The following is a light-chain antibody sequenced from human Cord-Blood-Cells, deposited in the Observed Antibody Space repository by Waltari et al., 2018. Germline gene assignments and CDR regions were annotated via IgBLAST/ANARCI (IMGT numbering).Light chain of an antibody. CDR3: QQSYSTPFT. CDR1: QSISSY. V-gene: IGKV1-39*01. CDR2: AAS. Sequence: DIQMTPSPSSLSASVGARVTITCRASQSISSYLNWYQQKPGKAPKLLIYAASSLQSGVPSRFSGSGSGTDFTLTISSLQPEDFATYYCQQSYSTPFTFGGGTKVEIK. J-gene: IGKJ4*01.